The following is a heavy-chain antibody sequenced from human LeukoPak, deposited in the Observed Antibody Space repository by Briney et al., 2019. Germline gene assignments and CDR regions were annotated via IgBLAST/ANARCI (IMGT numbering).Heavy chain of an antibody. J-gene: IGHJ4*02. D-gene: IGHD4-23*01. V-gene: IGHV3-30-3*01. CDR1: GFTFSSYA. Sequence: GGSLRLSCAASGFTFSSYAMHWVRQAPGKGLEWVAVISYDGSNKYYADSVKGRFTISRDNSKNTLYLQMNSLRAEDTAVYYCAKVPIYGGLDYWGQGTLVTVSS. CDR2: ISYDGSNK. CDR3: AKVPIYGGLDY.